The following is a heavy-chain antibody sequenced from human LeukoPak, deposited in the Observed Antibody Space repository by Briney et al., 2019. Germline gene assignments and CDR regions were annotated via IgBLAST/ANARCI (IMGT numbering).Heavy chain of an antibody. V-gene: IGHV4-4*07. J-gene: IGHJ3*02. CDR1: GGSISSYY. D-gene: IGHD6-13*01. CDR2: IYTSGST. Sequence: PSETLSLTCTVSGGSISSYYWSWIRQPAGKGLEWIGRIYTSGSTNYNPSLKSRVTISVDKSKNQFSLKLSSVTAADTAVYYCAREGQQLGAFDICGQGTMVTVSS. CDR3: AREGQQLGAFDI.